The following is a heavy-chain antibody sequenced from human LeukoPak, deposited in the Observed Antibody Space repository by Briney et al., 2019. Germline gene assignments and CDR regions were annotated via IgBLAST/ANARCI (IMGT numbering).Heavy chain of an antibody. D-gene: IGHD3-10*02. J-gene: IGHJ6*04. CDR2: ISSNGGST. CDR3: AELGITMIGGV. V-gene: IGHV3-64*04. Sequence: GGSLRLSCAASGFTFSSYAMHWVRQAPGKGLEYVSAISSNGGSTYYADSVKGRFTISRDNAKNSLYLQMNSLRAEDTAVYYCAELGITMIGGVWGKGTTVTISS. CDR1: GFTFSSYA.